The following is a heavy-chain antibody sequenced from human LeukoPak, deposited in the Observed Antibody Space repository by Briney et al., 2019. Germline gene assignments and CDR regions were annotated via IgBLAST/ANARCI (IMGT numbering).Heavy chain of an antibody. D-gene: IGHD6-13*01. V-gene: IGHV1-46*01. Sequence: ASVTVSCTASGYTFTSYYMHWVRQAPGQGLEWMGIINPSGGSTSYAQKFQGRVTMTRDTSTSTVYMELSSLRSEDTAVYYCARERDSSSWYINWYFDLWGRGTLVTVSS. CDR3: ARERDSSSWYINWYFDL. J-gene: IGHJ2*01. CDR1: GYTFTSYY. CDR2: INPSGGST.